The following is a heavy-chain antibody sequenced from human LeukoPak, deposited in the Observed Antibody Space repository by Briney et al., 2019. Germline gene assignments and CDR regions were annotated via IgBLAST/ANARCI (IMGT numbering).Heavy chain of an antibody. CDR1: GGSISSYY. Sequence: KASETLSLTCTVSGGSISSYYWSWIRQPPGKGLEWIGYIYYSGNTNYNPSLKSRVSISVDTSKNQFSLKLSSVTAADTAVYYCARQEGYYGSGSYYYYYYYMDVWGKGTTVTVSS. V-gene: IGHV4-59*08. CDR2: IYYSGNT. J-gene: IGHJ6*03. D-gene: IGHD3-10*01. CDR3: ARQEGYYGSGSYYYYYYYMDV.